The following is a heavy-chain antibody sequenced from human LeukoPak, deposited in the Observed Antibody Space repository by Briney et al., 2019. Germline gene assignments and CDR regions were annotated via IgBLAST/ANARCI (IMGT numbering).Heavy chain of an antibody. V-gene: IGHV3-21*01. D-gene: IGHD1-26*01. CDR1: GFTFSTYS. CDR2: ISSSSSFI. J-gene: IGHJ4*02. Sequence: GGSLRLSCAASGFTFSTYSMNWVRQAPGKRLEWVSSISSSSSFIYYADSVKGRFTISRDNAKNSLYLQMNSLRAEDTAVYYCARVGEGGSFDYWGQGTLVTVSS. CDR3: ARVGEGGSFDY.